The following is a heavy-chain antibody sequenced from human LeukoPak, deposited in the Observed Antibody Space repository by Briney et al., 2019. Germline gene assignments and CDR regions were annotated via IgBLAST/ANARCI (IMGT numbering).Heavy chain of an antibody. CDR2: ISAYNGNT. CDR1: GYTFTSYG. D-gene: IGHD5-12*01. V-gene: IGHV1-18*01. CDR3: ARVGDVRGYNGYDWGIFYGMDV. Sequence: ASVKVSCKASGYTFTSYGISWVRQAPGQGLEWMGWISAYNGNTNYAQKLQGRVTMTTDTSTSTAYMELRSLRSDDTAVYYCARVGDVRGYNGYDWGIFYGMDVWGQGTTVTVSS. J-gene: IGHJ6*02.